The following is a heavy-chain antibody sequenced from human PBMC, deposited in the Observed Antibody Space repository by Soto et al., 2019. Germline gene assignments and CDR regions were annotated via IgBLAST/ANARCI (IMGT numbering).Heavy chain of an antibody. J-gene: IGHJ3*01. CDR3: ASGGEYNCKYAGEL. CDR2: IWYDGSNK. V-gene: IGHV3-33*01. D-gene: IGHD1-7*01. Sequence: QEHLGESGGGVVQPGRSLRLSCVASGVIFSGFDMHWVRQAPGKCLEWVSQIWYDGSNKDYADTVKGRVTNSRDNSKNTLYMQMTSLRAEDTAVYFFASGGEYNCKYAGELWGQGTMVAVSS. CDR1: GVIFSGFD.